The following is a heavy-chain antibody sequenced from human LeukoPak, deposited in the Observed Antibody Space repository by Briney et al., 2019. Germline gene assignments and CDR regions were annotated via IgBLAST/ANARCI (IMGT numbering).Heavy chain of an antibody. D-gene: IGHD3-22*01. Sequence: GGSLRLSCAASGFTFDDYAMHWVRQAPGKGLEWVSGISWNSGSIGYADSVKGRFTIPRDNAKNSLYLQMNSLRAEDTALYYCAKVSYDSSGYYHYYFDYWGQGTLVTVSP. CDR2: ISWNSGSI. V-gene: IGHV3-9*01. CDR1: GFTFDDYA. CDR3: AKVSYDSSGYYHYYFDY. J-gene: IGHJ4*02.